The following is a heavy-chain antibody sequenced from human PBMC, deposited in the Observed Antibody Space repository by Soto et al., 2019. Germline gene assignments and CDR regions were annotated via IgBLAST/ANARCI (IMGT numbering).Heavy chain of an antibody. CDR2: ISYDGINE. Sequence: QVQLVESGGSVVQPGRSLRLSCEASGFTFTSYAMHWVRQAPGKGLEWVAVISYDGINEYYADSVKGRFTISRDNSKNALFLQMSSLRVEDTAVYYCAGDRLRLGELSLIGDFDYWGQGTLVTVSS. CDR1: GFTFTSYA. V-gene: IGHV3-30*15. J-gene: IGHJ4*02. CDR3: AGDRLRLGELSLIGDFDY. D-gene: IGHD3-16*02.